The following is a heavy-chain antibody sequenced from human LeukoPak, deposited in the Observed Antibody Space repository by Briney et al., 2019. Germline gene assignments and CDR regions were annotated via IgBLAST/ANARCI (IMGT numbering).Heavy chain of an antibody. D-gene: IGHD3-22*01. V-gene: IGHV3-11*06. CDR1: GFRFSDDY. CDR2: IGTGSSDT. J-gene: IGHJ4*02. CDR3: ARYRYHSSGYYYLDY. Sequence: GGSLRLSCVASGFRFSDDYMTWIRQAPGKGLEWVSYIGTGSSDTNYADSVKGRFTISRDNAKNSLYLQMNTLRAEDTAVYHCARYRYHSSGYYYLDYWGQGTLVTVSS.